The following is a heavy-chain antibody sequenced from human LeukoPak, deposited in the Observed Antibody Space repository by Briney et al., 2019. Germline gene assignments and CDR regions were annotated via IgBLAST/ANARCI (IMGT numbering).Heavy chain of an antibody. V-gene: IGHV1-3*02. CDR1: GYTFTSYA. CDR3: ARTPGSGYYPGVY. D-gene: IGHD3-22*01. J-gene: IGHJ4*02. CDR2: SNAGKGNT. Sequence: AASVKVSCKASGYTFTSYAMHWVRQAPGQRLEWMGWSNAGKGNTKYSQEFQGRVTITRDTSASTVYMELRSLRSDDTAVYYCARTPGSGYYPGVYWGQGTLVTVSS.